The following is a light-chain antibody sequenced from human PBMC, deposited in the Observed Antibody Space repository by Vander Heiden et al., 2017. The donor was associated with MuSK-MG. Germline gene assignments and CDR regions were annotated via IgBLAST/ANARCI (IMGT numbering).Light chain of an antibody. Sequence: LTQPRSVSGSPGQSVTISCTGTSSDVGGYNYVSWYQQHPGKAPKLMIYDVSKRPSGVPDRFSGSKSGNTASLTISGLQAEDEADYYCCSYAGSYTWVFGGGTKLTVL. CDR1: SSDVGGYNY. V-gene: IGLV2-11*01. J-gene: IGLJ3*02. CDR3: CSYAGSYTWV. CDR2: DVS.